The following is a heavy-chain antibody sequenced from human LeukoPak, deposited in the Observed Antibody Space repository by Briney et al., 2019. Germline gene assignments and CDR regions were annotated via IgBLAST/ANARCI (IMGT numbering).Heavy chain of an antibody. J-gene: IGHJ4*02. CDR2: ISYDGSNK. D-gene: IGHD6-19*01. Sequence: GGSLRLSCAASGFTFSSYAMYWVRQAPGKGLEWVAVISYDGSNKYYADSVKGRFTISRDNSKNTLYLQMNSLRAEDTAVYYCARARAVAGPFDYWGQGTLVTVSS. V-gene: IGHV3-30*04. CDR3: ARARAVAGPFDY. CDR1: GFTFSSYA.